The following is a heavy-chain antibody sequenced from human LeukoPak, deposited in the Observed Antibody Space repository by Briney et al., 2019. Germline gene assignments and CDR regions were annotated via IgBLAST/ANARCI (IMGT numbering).Heavy chain of an antibody. Sequence: GESLKLSCKASGYIFTNYWIGWVRQRPGKGLEWVGIIYPDDSDTRYSPSFQGQVTMSVDKSISTAHLQWSSLKASDTAIYYCARRIPVAGTWDYWGQGTLVTVSS. CDR3: ARRIPVAGTWDY. CDR1: GYIFTNYW. J-gene: IGHJ4*02. CDR2: IYPDDSDT. D-gene: IGHD6-19*01. V-gene: IGHV5-51*01.